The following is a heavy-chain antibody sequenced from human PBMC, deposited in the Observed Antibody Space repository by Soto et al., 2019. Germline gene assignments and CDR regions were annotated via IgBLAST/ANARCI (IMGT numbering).Heavy chain of an antibody. V-gene: IGHV1-18*01. Sequence: ASVKVSCKASGYTFTDYGISWVRRAPGQGLEWMGWIVTYNGNTQSAQNLQGRVTMTTDTSTGTAYMELRSLSSDDTAVYYCAREHDSSGYILRYWGQGTQVTVSS. D-gene: IGHD3-22*01. CDR3: AREHDSSGYILRY. CDR2: IVTYNGNT. CDR1: GYTFTDYG. J-gene: IGHJ4*02.